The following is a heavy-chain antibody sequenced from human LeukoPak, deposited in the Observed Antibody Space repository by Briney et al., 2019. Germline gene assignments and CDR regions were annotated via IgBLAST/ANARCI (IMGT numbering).Heavy chain of an antibody. D-gene: IGHD4-17*01. Sequence: SETLSLTCAVYGGSFSGYYWSWIRQPPGKGLEWIGEINHSGSTNYNPSLKSRVTISVDTSKNQFSLKLSSVTAADTAVYYCARLPTVTFFDYWGQGTLVTISS. CDR2: INHSGST. V-gene: IGHV4-34*01. CDR3: ARLPTVTFFDY. CDR1: GGSFSGYY. J-gene: IGHJ4*02.